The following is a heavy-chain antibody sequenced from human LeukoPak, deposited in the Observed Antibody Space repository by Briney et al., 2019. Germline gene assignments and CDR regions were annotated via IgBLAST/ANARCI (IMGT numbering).Heavy chain of an antibody. D-gene: IGHD2-21*02. CDR1: GGSISSYS. J-gene: IGHJ4*02. Sequence: SETLSLTCTVSGGSISSYSWSWIRQPAGKELEWIGRISTSGNTRYNPSLKSRVTVSVDTSKNQFSLKLGSVTAADTTIYYCARISWGGDCHSLYYFDSWGQGTLVTVSS. CDR2: ISTSGNT. V-gene: IGHV4-4*07. CDR3: ARISWGGDCHSLYYFDS.